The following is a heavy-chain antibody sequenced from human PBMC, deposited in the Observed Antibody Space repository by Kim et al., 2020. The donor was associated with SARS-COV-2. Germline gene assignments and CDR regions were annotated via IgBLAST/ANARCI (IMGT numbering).Heavy chain of an antibody. Sequence: GGSLRLSCAASGFTFSNAWMSWVRQAPGKGLEWVGRIKSKTDGGTTDYAAPVKGRFTISRDDSKNTLYLQMNSLKTEDTAVYYCTTVSVLHYGSGSYRSNYYYYYGMDVWGQGTTVTVSS. J-gene: IGHJ6*02. V-gene: IGHV3-15*01. CDR3: TTVSVLHYGSGSYRSNYYYYYGMDV. D-gene: IGHD3-10*01. CDR1: GFTFSNAW. CDR2: IKSKTDGGTT.